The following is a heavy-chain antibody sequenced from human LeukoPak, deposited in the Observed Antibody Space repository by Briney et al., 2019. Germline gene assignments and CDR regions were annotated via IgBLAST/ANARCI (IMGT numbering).Heavy chain of an antibody. Sequence: AASVKVSCKASGYTFTSYDINWVRQATGQGLEWMGWMNPNSGNTGYAQKFQGRVTMTTDTSTSTAYMELRSLRSDDTAVYYCARAAYDFLFDYWGQGTLVTVSS. CDR3: ARAAYDFLFDY. CDR1: GYTFTSYD. CDR2: MNPNSGNT. V-gene: IGHV1-8*02. D-gene: IGHD3-3*01. J-gene: IGHJ4*02.